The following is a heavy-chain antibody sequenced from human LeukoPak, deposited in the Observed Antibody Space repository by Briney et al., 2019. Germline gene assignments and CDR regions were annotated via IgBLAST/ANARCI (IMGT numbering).Heavy chain of an antibody. CDR2: ISSSSSYI. Sequence: GGSLRLSCAASGFTFSSYSMNWVRQAPGKGLEWVSSISSSSSYIYYADSVKGRLTISRDNAKNSLYLQMNSLRAEDTAVYYCARIPVRFLDVFAAFDIWGQGTMVTVSS. J-gene: IGHJ3*02. V-gene: IGHV3-21*01. D-gene: IGHD3-3*01. CDR1: GFTFSSYS. CDR3: ARIPVRFLDVFAAFDI.